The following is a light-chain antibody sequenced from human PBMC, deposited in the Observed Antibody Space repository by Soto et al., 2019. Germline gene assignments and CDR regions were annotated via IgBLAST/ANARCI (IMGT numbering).Light chain of an antibody. CDR2: GIS. V-gene: IGKV3-20*01. Sequence: EILLTQSPGTLSLSPGERATLSCRASQSVSSSYLAWYQQKPGQAPRLLIYGISRRATRISGRFSGSGSGTDFTLTINRLEPEDYAVYFCQQYGSSPFTSGPGTRVDVK. CDR1: QSVSSSY. J-gene: IGKJ3*01. CDR3: QQYGSSPFT.